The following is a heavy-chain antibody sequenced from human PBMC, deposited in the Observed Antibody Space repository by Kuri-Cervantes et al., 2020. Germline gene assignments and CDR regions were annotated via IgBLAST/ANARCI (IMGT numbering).Heavy chain of an antibody. D-gene: IGHD5-18*01. J-gene: IGHJ4*02. CDR3: ARATTAIVWRPFDY. CDR2: IVVGSGNT. Sequence: SVKVSCKASGFTFTSSAVQWVRQARGQRLEWIGWIVVGSGNTNYAQKFQERVTITRDMSTSTAYMELSSLRSEDTAVYYCARATTAIVWRPFDYWGQGTLVTVSS. V-gene: IGHV1-58*01. CDR1: GFTFTSSA.